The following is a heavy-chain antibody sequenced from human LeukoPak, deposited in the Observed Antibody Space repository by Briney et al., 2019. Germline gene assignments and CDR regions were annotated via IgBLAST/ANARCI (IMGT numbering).Heavy chain of an antibody. D-gene: IGHD1-26*01. CDR3: ARVRAQWELPPDY. CDR2: INPNSGGT. J-gene: IGHJ4*02. CDR1: GYTFTGYY. Sequence: ASVKVSCKASGYTFTGYYMHWVRQAPGQGLEWMGWINPNSGGTNYAQKFQGRVTMTRDTSISTAYMELGRLRSDDTAVYYCARVRAQWELPPDYWGQGTLVTVSS. V-gene: IGHV1-2*02.